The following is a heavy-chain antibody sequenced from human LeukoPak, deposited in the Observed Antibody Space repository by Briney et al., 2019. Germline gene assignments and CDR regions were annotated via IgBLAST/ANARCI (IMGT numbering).Heavy chain of an antibody. CDR2: MNSDGSST. D-gene: IGHD2-15*01. V-gene: IGHV3-74*01. J-gene: IGHJ4*02. CDR1: GFTFSYYW. CDR3: ARGFGCSGGNCSPRAFDY. Sequence: TGGSLRLSCAASGFTFSYYWMHWVRQAPGKGLVWVSRMNSDGSSTSYADSVKGRFIISRDNARNTLYLQKNSLRAEDTAVYYCARGFGCSGGNCSPRAFDYWGQGTLVTVSS.